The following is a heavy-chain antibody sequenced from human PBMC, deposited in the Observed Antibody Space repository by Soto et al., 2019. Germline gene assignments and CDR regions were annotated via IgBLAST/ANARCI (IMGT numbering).Heavy chain of an antibody. CDR3: ARGGSWFDP. J-gene: IGHJ5*02. CDR2: IYYSGNT. CDR1: GDSVTSGNYY. Sequence: SETLSLTCTVSGDSVTSGNYYWNWIRQPPGKGLEWIGYIYYSGNTNYSPSLKSRVTISIDTSTNQFSLKLTSVTAADTAVYYCARGGSWFDPWGQGTLVTVSS. V-gene: IGHV4-61*01.